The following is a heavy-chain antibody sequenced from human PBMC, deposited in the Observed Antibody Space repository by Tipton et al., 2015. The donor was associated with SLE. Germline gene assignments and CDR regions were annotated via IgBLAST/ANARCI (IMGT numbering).Heavy chain of an antibody. CDR2: IKSQADGGTT. Sequence: SLRLSCVASEFTFSKDWMSWVRQAPGQGLEWVGRIKSQADGGTTDYAAIVKGRFTITRDDSEKTLYLQMNSLRAEDTAVYYCARDGPYYYESSGYYNSYGMDVWGQGTTVIVSS. D-gene: IGHD3-22*01. CDR3: ARDGPYYYESSGYYNSYGMDV. J-gene: IGHJ6*02. V-gene: IGHV3-15*01. CDR1: EFTFSKDW.